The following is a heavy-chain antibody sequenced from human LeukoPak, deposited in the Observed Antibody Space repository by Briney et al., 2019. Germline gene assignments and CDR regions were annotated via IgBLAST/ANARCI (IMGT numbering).Heavy chain of an antibody. CDR2: IYYSGST. D-gene: IGHD3-22*01. CDR3: ARGAYDSSGYTADYYYYGMDV. Sequence: SETLSLTCTVSGGSISSGGYYWSWIRQHPGKGLEWIGYIYYSGSTYYNPSLKSRVTISVDTSKSQFSLKLSSVTAADTAVYYCARGAYDSSGYTADYYYYGMDVWGQGTTVTVSS. J-gene: IGHJ6*02. V-gene: IGHV4-31*03. CDR1: GGSISSGGYY.